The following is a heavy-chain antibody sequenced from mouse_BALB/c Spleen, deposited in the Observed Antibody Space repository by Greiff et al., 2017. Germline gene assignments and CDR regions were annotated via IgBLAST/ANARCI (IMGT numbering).Heavy chain of an antibody. V-gene: IGHV1-54*01. CDR3: ARSGGNVYYFDD. CDR1: GYAFTNYL. CDR2: INPGSGGT. J-gene: IGHJ2*01. D-gene: IGHD2-1*01. Sequence: QVQLKESGAELVRPGTSVKVSCKASGYAFTNYLIEWVKQRPGQGLEWIGVINPGSGGTNYNEKFKGKATLTADKSSSTAYMQLSSLTSDDSAVYFCARSGGNVYYFDDWGQGTTLTVSS.